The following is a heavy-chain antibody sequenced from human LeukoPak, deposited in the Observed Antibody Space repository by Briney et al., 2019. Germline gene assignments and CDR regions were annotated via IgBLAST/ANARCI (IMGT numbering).Heavy chain of an antibody. CDR3: ARGRVRDSGSYSR. CDR2: INHSGST. CDR1: GGSFSGYY. D-gene: IGHD3-10*01. J-gene: IGHJ4*02. Sequence: SETMSLTCAVYGGSFSGYYWSWIRQPPGKGLEWIGEINHSGSTNYNPSLKSRVTISVDTSKNQFSLKLSSVTAADTAVYYCARGRVRDSGSYSRWGQGTLVTVSS. V-gene: IGHV4-34*01.